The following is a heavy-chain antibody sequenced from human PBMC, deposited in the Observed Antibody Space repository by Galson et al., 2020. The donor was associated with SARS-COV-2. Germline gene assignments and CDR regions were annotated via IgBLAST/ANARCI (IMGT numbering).Heavy chain of an antibody. CDR1: GFTFSSYG. D-gene: IGHD6-6*01. CDR2: ISYDGSNK. V-gene: IGHV3-30*18. Sequence: GESLKISCAASGFTFSSYGMHWVRQAPRKGLEWVAVISYDGSNKYYADSVKGRFTISRDNSKNTLYLQMNSLRAEDTAVYYCAKPPFPKIAARSTYFDYWGQGTLVTVSS. J-gene: IGHJ4*02. CDR3: AKPPFPKIAARSTYFDY.